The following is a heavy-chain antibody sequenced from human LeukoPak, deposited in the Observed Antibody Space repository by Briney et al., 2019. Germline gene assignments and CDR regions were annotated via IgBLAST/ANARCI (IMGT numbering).Heavy chain of an antibody. V-gene: IGHV4-39*01. CDR3: ARHAPSYYDFWSGSRPFDY. CDR1: GGSITSSSYY. Sequence: SETLSLTCSVSGGSITSSSYYWAWIRQTPERGLEWIGSIYYTGGTYYSPSLKSRVTISVDTSKNQFSLKLSSVTAADTAVYYCARHAPSYYDFWSGSRPFDYWGQGTLVTVSS. CDR2: IYYTGGT. J-gene: IGHJ4*02. D-gene: IGHD3-3*01.